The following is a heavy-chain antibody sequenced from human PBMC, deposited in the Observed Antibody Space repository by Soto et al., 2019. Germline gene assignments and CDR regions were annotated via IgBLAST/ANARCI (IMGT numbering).Heavy chain of an antibody. V-gene: IGHV1-46*04. CDR3: ASTGIYYDRPVIY. CDR1: GFPFGSYY. J-gene: IGHJ4*02. D-gene: IGHD3-16*01. CDR2: INPPSGSS. Sequence: QVQLVQSGAEVKKPGASVKISCQTSGFPFGSYYMLWVRQAPGQGLEWVGTINPPSGSSTYAHDLLGRVTMTWDTSTGAVYMSLSRLRPEDSAIYYCASTGIYYDRPVIYWGQGTLVTVSS.